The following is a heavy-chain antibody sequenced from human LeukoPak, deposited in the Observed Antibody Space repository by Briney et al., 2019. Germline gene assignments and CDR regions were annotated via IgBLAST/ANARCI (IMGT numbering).Heavy chain of an antibody. J-gene: IGHJ3*02. CDR3: ARRQPDSSGYRPRDRPHDAFDI. CDR2: ISSSSSYI. Sequence: GGSLRLSCAASGFTFSSYSMNWVRQAPGKGLEWVSSISSSSSYIYYADSVKGRFTISRDNAKNSLYLQMNSLRAEDTAVYYCARRQPDSSGYRPRDRPHDAFDIWGQGTMVTVSS. V-gene: IGHV3-21*01. D-gene: IGHD3-22*01. CDR1: GFTFSSYS.